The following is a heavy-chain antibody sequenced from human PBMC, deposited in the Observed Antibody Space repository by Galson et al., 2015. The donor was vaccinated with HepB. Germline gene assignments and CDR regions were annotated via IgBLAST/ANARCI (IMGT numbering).Heavy chain of an antibody. CDR3: ARQVRILEWLFLGYYMDV. CDR1: GFTFSNHA. J-gene: IGHJ6*03. D-gene: IGHD3-3*01. CDR2: ISYDGSGE. V-gene: IGHV3-30*04. Sequence: SLRLSCTASGFTFSNHAMHWVRQAPGKGLEWVAVISYDGSGENYADSVKGRFTVSRDNSKNTSSLQMNTLSAEDTALYYCARQVRILEWLFLGYYMDVWGKGTTGIVSS.